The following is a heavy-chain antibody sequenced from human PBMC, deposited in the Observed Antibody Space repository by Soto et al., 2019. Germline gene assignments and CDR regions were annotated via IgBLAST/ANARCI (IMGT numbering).Heavy chain of an antibody. J-gene: IGHJ4*02. Sequence: QVQLQQWGAGLLKPSETLSLTCAVYGGSFSGYYWTWIRQPPGTGLEWNGDINHSGSTSYNPSLKRRVTISVDTSKHQFSLKPASVTAADTAVYYWARGKITGLFDYWGQGTLVTVSS. V-gene: IGHV4-34*01. D-gene: IGHD2-8*02. CDR1: GGSFSGYY. CDR3: ARGKITGLFDY. CDR2: INHSGST.